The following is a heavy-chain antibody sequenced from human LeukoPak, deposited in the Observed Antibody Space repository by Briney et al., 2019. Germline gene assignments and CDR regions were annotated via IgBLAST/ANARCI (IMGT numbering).Heavy chain of an antibody. CDR3: AKDQGYYYYYMDV. J-gene: IGHJ6*03. CDR2: IRYDGSNK. CDR1: GFTFSDHY. V-gene: IGHV3-30*02. Sequence: QAGGSLRLSCAASGFTFSDHYMDWVRQAPGKGLEWVAFIRYDGSNKYYADSVKGRFTISRDNSKNTLYLQMNSLRAEDTAVYYCAKDQGYYYYYMDVWGKGTTVTISS.